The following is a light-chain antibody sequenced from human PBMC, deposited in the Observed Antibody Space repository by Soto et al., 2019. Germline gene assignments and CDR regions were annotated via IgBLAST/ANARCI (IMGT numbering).Light chain of an antibody. Sequence: DIQMTQSPSTLSASVGDRVTITCRVSKSINSWLAWYQQKPGKAPKLLIYQASSLESGVPSRFSGSGSGTEFTLTISSLQPDDFATYYCQQYNTYSYTFGQGTKLEIK. CDR1: KSINSW. V-gene: IGKV1-5*03. J-gene: IGKJ2*01. CDR3: QQYNTYSYT. CDR2: QAS.